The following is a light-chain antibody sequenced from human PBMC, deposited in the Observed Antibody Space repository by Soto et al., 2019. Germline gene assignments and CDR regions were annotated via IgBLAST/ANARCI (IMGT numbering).Light chain of an antibody. CDR3: QQANSFPLT. J-gene: IGKJ3*01. CDR1: QAISSW. CDR2: SAS. V-gene: IGKV1-12*01. Sequence: DIQMTQSPSFVSASVGDSVTISCRASQAISSWLAWYQQKPGKAPSLLIYSASTLYSGVPSRFSGSGSGTDFTLTISSLQPEDFATYYCQQANSFPLTFGPGTKVDIK.